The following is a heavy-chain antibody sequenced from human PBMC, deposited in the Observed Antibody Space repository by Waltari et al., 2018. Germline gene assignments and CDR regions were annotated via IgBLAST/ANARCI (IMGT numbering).Heavy chain of an antibody. CDR3: ARERWPYWYFDL. Sequence: EVQLVESGGGLVQPGGSMRLSCAASGFTFSSYWMGWVRQAPGKGLEWVANIKQDGSEKYYVDSVKGRFTISRDNAKNSLYLQMNSLRAEDTAVYYCARERWPYWYFDLWGRGTLVTVSS. CDR1: GFTFSSYW. J-gene: IGHJ2*01. V-gene: IGHV3-7*01. CDR2: IKQDGSEK.